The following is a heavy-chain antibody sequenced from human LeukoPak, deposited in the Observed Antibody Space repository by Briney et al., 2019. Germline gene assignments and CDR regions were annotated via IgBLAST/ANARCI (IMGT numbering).Heavy chain of an antibody. J-gene: IGHJ6*03. D-gene: IGHD6-6*01. Sequence: SETLSLTCTLSGGSISSSSDYWGWIRQPPGKGLEWIGEINHSGSTNYNPSLKSRVTISVDTSKNQFSLKLSSVTAADTAVYYCARVVKDYYYYYYMDVWGKGTTVTVSS. CDR3: ARVVKDYYYYYYMDV. CDR2: INHSGST. CDR1: GGSISSSSDY. V-gene: IGHV4-39*07.